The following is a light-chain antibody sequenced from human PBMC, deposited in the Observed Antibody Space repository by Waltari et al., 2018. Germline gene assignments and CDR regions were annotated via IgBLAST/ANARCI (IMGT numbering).Light chain of an antibody. CDR1: KLGHKY. CDR2: QDI. CDR3: QTWDSSTAYWV. Sequence: SYEVTQPPSVSVSPGQTASITCSGDKLGHKYASWYQQKPGQSPVMVISQDIKRPSGMPERLSGTHSGNTATLPISGTQAMDEADYYCQTWDSSTAYWVFGGGTKLTVL. J-gene: IGLJ3*02. V-gene: IGLV3-1*01.